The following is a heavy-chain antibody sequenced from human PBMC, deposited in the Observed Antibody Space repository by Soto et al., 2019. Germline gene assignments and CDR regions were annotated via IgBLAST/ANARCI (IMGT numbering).Heavy chain of an antibody. CDR1: GFTFSSYA. CDR2: ISGSGGST. J-gene: IGHJ6*02. Sequence: GGSLRLSCAASGFTFSSYAMSWVRQAPGKGLEWVSAISGSGGSTYYADSVKGRFTISGDNSKNTLYLQMNSLRAEDTAVYYCAKDTLVTTIHYYYYGMDVWGQGTTVTVSS. D-gene: IGHD4-4*01. CDR3: AKDTLVTTIHYYYYGMDV. V-gene: IGHV3-23*01.